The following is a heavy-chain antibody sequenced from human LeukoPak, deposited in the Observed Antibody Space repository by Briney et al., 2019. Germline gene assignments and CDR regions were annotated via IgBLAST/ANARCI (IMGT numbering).Heavy chain of an antibody. Sequence: GRSLRLSCAASGFTFSSYAMHWVRQAPGKGLEWVAVISYDGSNKYYADSVKGRFTISRDNSKNTLYLQMNSLRAEDTAVYYCARDRLREYSYGFSSFDYWGQGTLVTVSS. CDR2: ISYDGSNK. CDR1: GFTFSSYA. J-gene: IGHJ4*02. CDR3: ARDRLREYSYGFSSFDY. D-gene: IGHD5-18*01. V-gene: IGHV3-30-3*01.